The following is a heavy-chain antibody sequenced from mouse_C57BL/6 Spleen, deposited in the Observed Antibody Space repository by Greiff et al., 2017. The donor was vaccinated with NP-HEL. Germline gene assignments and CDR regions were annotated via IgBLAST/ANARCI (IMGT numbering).Heavy chain of an antibody. V-gene: IGHV1-22*01. D-gene: IGHD2-2*01. Sequence: EVQLQQSGPELVKPGASVKMSCKASGYTFTDYNMHWVKQSHGKSLEWIGYINPNNGGTSYNQKFKGKATLTVNKSSSTAYMELRSLTSEDSAVYYCARDGYDQWYFDVWGTGTTVTVSS. CDR2: INPNNGGT. CDR1: GYTFTDYN. J-gene: IGHJ1*03. CDR3: ARDGYDQWYFDV.